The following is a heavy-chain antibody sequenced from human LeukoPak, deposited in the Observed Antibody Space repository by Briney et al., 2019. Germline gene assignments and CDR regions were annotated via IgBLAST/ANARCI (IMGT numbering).Heavy chain of an antibody. V-gene: IGHV4-39*07. J-gene: IGHJ4*02. CDR2: IYYSGST. D-gene: IGHD5-24*01. Sequence: PSETLSLTCTVSGGSISSSSYYWGWIRQPPGKGLEWIGSIYYSGSTYYNPSLKSRVTISVDTSKNQFSLKLSSVTAADTAVYYCAGEGTWLQFRFDDWGQGILVTVSS. CDR3: AGEGTWLQFRFDD. CDR1: GGSISSSSYY.